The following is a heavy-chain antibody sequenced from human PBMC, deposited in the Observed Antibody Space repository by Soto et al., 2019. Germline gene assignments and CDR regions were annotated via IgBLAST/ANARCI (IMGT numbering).Heavy chain of an antibody. CDR3: TRNQVKADY. Sequence: EVQLVESGGGLVQPGGSLRLSCAASGFTFSSYWMTWVRQAPGKGLEWVAKIKEDGSEQNYVDSVKGRFTISRDNAKSSLYLQMNRLSVDETAIYYCTRNQVKADYWGQGTLVTVSS. D-gene: IGHD3-22*01. CDR2: IKEDGSEQ. CDR1: GFTFSSYW. V-gene: IGHV3-7*01. J-gene: IGHJ4*02.